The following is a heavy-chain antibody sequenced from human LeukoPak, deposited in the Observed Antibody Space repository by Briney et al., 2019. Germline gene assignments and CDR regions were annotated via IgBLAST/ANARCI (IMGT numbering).Heavy chain of an antibody. V-gene: IGHV1-2*02. CDR1: GYTFTGYY. D-gene: IGHD2-2*01. J-gene: IGHJ5*02. CDR2: INPNSGGT. Sequence: ASVKVSCKASGYTFTGYYMHWVRQAPGQGLERMGWINPNSGGTNYAQKFQGRVTMTRDTSISTAYMELSRLRSDDTAVYYCARGGIRYCSSTSCYVWFDPWGQGTLVTVSS. CDR3: ARGGIRYCSSTSCYVWFDP.